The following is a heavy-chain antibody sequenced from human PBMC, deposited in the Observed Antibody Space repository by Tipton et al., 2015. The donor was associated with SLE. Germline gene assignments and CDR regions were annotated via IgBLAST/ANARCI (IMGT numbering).Heavy chain of an antibody. CDR1: GFTFSSYS. Sequence: GSLRLSCAASGFTFSSYSMNWVRQAPGKGLEWVSSISSSSSYIYYADSVKGRFTISRDNAKNSLYLQMDSLRAEDTAVYYCARGSRDSIYYYYYMDVWGKGTTVTVSS. D-gene: IGHD2-15*01. CDR3: ARGSRDSIYYYYYMDV. J-gene: IGHJ6*03. CDR2: ISSSSSYI. V-gene: IGHV3-21*04.